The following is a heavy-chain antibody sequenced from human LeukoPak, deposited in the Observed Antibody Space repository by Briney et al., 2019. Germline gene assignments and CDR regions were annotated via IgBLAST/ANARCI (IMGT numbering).Heavy chain of an antibody. CDR2: ISYDGSNK. V-gene: IGHV3-30*04. Sequence: GGSLRLSCAASGFTFSSYAMHWVRQAPGKGLEWVAVISYDGSNKYYADSVKGRFTISRDNSKNTLYLQMNSLRAEDTAVYYCASLYGMDVWGKGTTVTVSS. CDR1: GFTFSSYA. CDR3: ASLYGMDV. J-gene: IGHJ6*04.